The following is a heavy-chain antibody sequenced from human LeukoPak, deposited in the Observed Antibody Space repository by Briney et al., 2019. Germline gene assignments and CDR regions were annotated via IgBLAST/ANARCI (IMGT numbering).Heavy chain of an antibody. CDR1: GGSSSNSSDC. CDR3: ARVMITSRYLEY. J-gene: IGHJ4*02. Sequence: SETLSLTCTVSGGSSSNSSDCWGWIRQPQGKGLEWIGSIYYSGNTYYNPSLKSRVTVSVDTSKNQFSLKKSSVTAADTAVYYCARVMITSRYLEYRGQGTLVTVSS. CDR2: IYYSGNT. V-gene: IGHV4-39*01. D-gene: IGHD3-16*01.